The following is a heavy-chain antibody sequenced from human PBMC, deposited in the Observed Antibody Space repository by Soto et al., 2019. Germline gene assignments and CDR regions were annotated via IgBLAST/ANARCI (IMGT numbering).Heavy chain of an antibody. CDR3: ARARFDSWSHIYYGLDV. Sequence: QVQLQQWGGGLLKPSETLSLTCAVYGGSFSGYSWTWLRQPPGKGLEWMGEINHSGTTDYNPALKSRVTMSVDTSKNQFSPRVTSVTAADTAVYYCARARFDSWSHIYYGLDVWGQGTTVTVSS. D-gene: IGHD3-3*01. V-gene: IGHV4-34*01. CDR1: GGSFSGYS. CDR2: INHSGTT. J-gene: IGHJ6*02.